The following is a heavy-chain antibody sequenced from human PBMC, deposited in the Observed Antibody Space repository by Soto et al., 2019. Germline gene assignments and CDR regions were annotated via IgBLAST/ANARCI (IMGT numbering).Heavy chain of an antibody. CDR3: ARVAVEMATMSGMDV. J-gene: IGHJ6*02. D-gene: IGHD2-21*01. V-gene: IGHV1-69*06. CDR1: GGTFSSYA. Sequence: SVKVSCKASGGTFSSYAISWVRQAPGQGLEWMGWIIPIIGTANYAQKFQGRVTITADKSTSTAYMELSRLRSEDTAVYYCARVAVEMATMSGMDVWGQGTRVTVS. CDR2: IIPIIGTA.